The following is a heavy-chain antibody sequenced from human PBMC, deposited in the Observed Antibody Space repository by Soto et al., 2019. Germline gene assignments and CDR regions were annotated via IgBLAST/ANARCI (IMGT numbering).Heavy chain of an antibody. CDR2: IYPGDSES. Sequence: PGESLKISCKASGHSFTSYWIGWVRQMPGKGLEWMGIIYPGDSESRYSPSFQGQVTISADKSISTAYLQWSSLKASETAVYYCARKGGRGMNDAFDIWGQGTTVTVSS. D-gene: IGHD3-16*01. CDR3: ARKGGRGMNDAFDI. CDR1: GHSFTSYW. V-gene: IGHV5-51*01. J-gene: IGHJ3*02.